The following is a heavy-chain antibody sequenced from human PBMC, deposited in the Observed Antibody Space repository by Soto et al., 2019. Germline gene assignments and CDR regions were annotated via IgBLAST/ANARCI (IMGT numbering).Heavy chain of an antibody. CDR2: IYSGGST. CDR1: GFTVSSNY. D-gene: IGHD4-17*01. Sequence: EVQLVETGGGLIQPGGSLRLSCAASGFTVSSNYMSWVRQAPGKGLEWVSVIYSGGSTYYADSVKGRFTISRDNSKNTLYLQMNSLRAEDTAVYYCASRTPDYGDYRELLRPYYYYGMDVWGQGTTVTVSS. V-gene: IGHV3-53*02. CDR3: ASRTPDYGDYRELLRPYYYYGMDV. J-gene: IGHJ6*02.